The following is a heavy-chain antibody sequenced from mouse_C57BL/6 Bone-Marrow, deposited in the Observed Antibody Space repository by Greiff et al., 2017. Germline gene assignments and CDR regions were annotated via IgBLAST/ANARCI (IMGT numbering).Heavy chain of an antibody. J-gene: IGHJ1*03. CDR1: GFNIKDDY. V-gene: IGHV14-4*01. CDR3: TLYLYFDV. D-gene: IGHD5-1-1*01. Sequence: VHVKQSGAELVRPGASVKLSCTASGFNIKDDYMHWVKQRPEQGLEWIGWIDPENGDTEYASKFQGKATITADTSSNTASLQLSSLTSEDTAVYYCTLYLYFDVWGTGTTVTVSS. CDR2: IDPENGDT.